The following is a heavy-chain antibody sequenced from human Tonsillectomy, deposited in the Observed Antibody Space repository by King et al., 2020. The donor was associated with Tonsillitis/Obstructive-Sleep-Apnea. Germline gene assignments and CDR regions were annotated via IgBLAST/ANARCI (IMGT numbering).Heavy chain of an antibody. CDR2: IYSGGST. V-gene: IGHV3-53*01. Sequence: QLVQSGGGLIQPGGSLRLSCAASGFTVSSNYISGVRQAPGKGLEWCSVIYSGGSTYYADSVKGRFTISRDISKNTLYLQMNSLRAEDTAVYYCARSPDGHFDYWGQGTLVTVSS. J-gene: IGHJ4*02. D-gene: IGHD1-14*01. CDR1: GFTVSSNY. CDR3: ARSPDGHFDY.